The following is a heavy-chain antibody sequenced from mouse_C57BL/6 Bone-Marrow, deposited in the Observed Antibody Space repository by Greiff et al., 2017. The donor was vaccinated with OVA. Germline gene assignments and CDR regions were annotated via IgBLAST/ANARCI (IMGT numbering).Heavy chain of an antibody. D-gene: IGHD3-3*01. CDR2: IDPSDSYT. CDR1: GYTFTSYW. V-gene: IGHV1-50*01. J-gene: IGHJ2*01. Sequence: QVQLQQPGAELVKPGASVKLSCKASGYTFTSYWMQWVNQRPGQGLEWIGEIDPSDSYTNYNQKFKGKATLTVDTSSSTAYMQLSSLTSEDSAVYYCARGDPYWGQGTTLTVSS. CDR3: ARGDPY.